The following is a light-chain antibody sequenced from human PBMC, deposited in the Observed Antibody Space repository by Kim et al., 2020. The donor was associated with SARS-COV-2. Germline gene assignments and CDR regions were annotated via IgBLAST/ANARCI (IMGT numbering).Light chain of an antibody. V-gene: IGKV3-15*01. CDR1: QSVSSN. J-gene: IGKJ5*01. CDR3: QQYNEWPF. CDR2: GAS. Sequence: EIVMTQSPATLSVSPGERATLSCRATQSVSSNLAWYQQKPGQAPRLLIYGASTRATGIPARFSGSGSGTEFTLTISSLQSEDFAVYYCQQYNEWPFFGQGTRLEIK.